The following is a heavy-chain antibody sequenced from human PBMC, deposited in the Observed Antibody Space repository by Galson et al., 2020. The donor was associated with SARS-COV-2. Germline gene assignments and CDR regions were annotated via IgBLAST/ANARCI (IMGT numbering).Heavy chain of an antibody. J-gene: IGHJ4*02. V-gene: IGHV3-7*01. Sequence: GESLKISCAASGFTFSSYWMSWVRQAPGKGLEWVANIKQDGSEKYYVDSVKGRFTISRDNAKNSLYLQMNSLRAEDTAVYYCARDLPTYYYDSSGYYVEYYFDYWGQGTLVTVSS. D-gene: IGHD3-22*01. CDR3: ARDLPTYYYDSSGYYVEYYFDY. CDR2: IKQDGSEK. CDR1: GFTFSSYW.